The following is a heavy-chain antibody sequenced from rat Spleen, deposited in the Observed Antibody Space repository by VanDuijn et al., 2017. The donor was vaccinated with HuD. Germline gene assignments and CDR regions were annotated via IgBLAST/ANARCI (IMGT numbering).Heavy chain of an antibody. CDR3: TKNRYRYTSGYVMDV. CDR1: GFTLTSYN. V-gene: IGHV2-30*01. Sequence: QVQLKESGPGLVQPSQTLSLTCTVPGFTLTSYNVHWIRQPTGKGLEWMGIIWSSGITDYDSALKPRLSISRDISKNQVFLEMNSLQTEDTDIYFCTKNRYRYTSGYVMDVWGQGASVTVSS. J-gene: IGHJ4*01. D-gene: IGHD1-5*01. CDR2: IWSSGIT.